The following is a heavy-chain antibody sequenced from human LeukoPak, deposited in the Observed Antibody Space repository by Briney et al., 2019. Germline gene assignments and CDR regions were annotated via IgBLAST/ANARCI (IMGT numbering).Heavy chain of an antibody. J-gene: IGHJ3*02. CDR3: AKERTRGYSYGYSAFDI. V-gene: IGHV3-23*01. CDR2: ISGSGGST. D-gene: IGHD5-18*01. CDR1: GFTFSSYG. Sequence: GGSLRLSCAASGFTFSSYGMSWVRQAPGKGLEWVSAISGSGGSTYYADSVKGRFTISRDNSKNTLYLQMNSLRAEDTAVYYCAKERTRGYSYGYSAFDIWGQGTMVTVSS.